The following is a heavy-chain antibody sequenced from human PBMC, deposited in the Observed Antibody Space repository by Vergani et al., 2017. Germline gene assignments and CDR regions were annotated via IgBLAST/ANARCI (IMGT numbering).Heavy chain of an antibody. Sequence: EVQLVESGGGLVQPGGSLRLSCAASGFTVSSNYMSWVRQAPGKGLEWVSVIYSGGSTYYADSVKGRFTISRDNSKNTLYLQMNSLRAEDTAVYYCAKSGAGDGYNLDAFDIWGQGTMVTVSS. V-gene: IGHV3-66*01. J-gene: IGHJ3*02. D-gene: IGHD5-24*01. CDR2: IYSGGST. CDR3: AKSGAGDGYNLDAFDI. CDR1: GFTVSSNY.